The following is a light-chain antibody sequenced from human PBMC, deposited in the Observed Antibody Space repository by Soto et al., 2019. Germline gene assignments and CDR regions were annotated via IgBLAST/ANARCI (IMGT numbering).Light chain of an antibody. CDR2: GAS. Sequence: EIVLTQSPGTLSLSPGERATLSCRASQSLSSNYLAWYQQKPGQAPRLLIYGASSRATGIPDRFSGSGSGTDFTLTISRLEPEDFAVYYCQQYGTSPFTFGHGTKVDIK. CDR1: QSLSSNY. CDR3: QQYGTSPFT. J-gene: IGKJ3*01. V-gene: IGKV3-20*01.